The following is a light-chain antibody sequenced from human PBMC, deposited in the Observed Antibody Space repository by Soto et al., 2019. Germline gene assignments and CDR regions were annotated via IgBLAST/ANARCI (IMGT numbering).Light chain of an antibody. Sequence: QSALTQPASLSGSPGQSITISCTGTSSDIGEYNYVSWYQQHPGTAPKLIIYEVTKRPSGVSNRFSGSKSGNTASLTVSGLQAEDEADYYCSSYTSSSTPYVFGTGTKLTVL. CDR3: SSYTSSSTPYV. V-gene: IGLV2-14*01. J-gene: IGLJ1*01. CDR2: EVT. CDR1: SSDIGEYNY.